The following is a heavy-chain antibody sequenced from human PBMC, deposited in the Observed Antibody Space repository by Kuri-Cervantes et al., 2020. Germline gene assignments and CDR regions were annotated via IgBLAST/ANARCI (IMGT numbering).Heavy chain of an antibody. CDR3: ARDRSSGYYNYYYGMDV. CDR2: IYYSGST. D-gene: IGHD3-22*01. J-gene: IGHJ6*02. CDR1: GGSISSGDYY. Sequence: GSLRLSCTVSGGSISSGDYYWSWIRQPPGKGLEWIGYIYYSGSTNYNPSLKSRVTISVDTSKNQFSLKLSSVTAADTAVYYCARDRSSGYYNYYYGMDVWGQGTTVTVSS. V-gene: IGHV4-61*08.